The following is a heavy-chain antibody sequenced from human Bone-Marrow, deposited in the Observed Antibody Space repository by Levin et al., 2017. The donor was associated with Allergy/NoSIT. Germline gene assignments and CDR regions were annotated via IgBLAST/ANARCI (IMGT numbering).Heavy chain of an antibody. Sequence: SETLSLTCNVSGGSIDRSSYYWGWLRQPPGKGLEWIGTIYYSGSTYYNPSLKSRVTISVDTSTNQFSLKLTSATAPDTAVYYCASLKWIQHKWSPAQSLFDYWGQGTLVTVSS. J-gene: IGHJ4*02. CDR3: ASLKWIQHKWSPAQSLFDY. CDR2: IYYSGST. CDR1: GGSIDRSSYY. V-gene: IGHV4-39*01. D-gene: IGHD5-18*01.